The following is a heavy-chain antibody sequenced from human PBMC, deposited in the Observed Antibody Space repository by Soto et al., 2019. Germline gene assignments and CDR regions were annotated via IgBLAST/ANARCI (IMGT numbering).Heavy chain of an antibody. CDR1: GYSFTTYG. Sequence: HLVQSGAEVKTPGASVKVSCKASGYSFTTYGFTCLRQAPGQGLEWLGWINAHNGYTNYAQNLQGRVTLTTDTSTSTAYMELRSLRSDDTAVYYCARALDIGVAGAFAYWGQGTLVIVSS. CDR2: INAHNGYT. V-gene: IGHV1-18*01. J-gene: IGHJ4*02. D-gene: IGHD6-19*01. CDR3: ARALDIGVAGAFAY.